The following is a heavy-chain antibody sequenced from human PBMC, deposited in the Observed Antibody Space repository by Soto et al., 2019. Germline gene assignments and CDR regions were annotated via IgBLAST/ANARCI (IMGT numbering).Heavy chain of an antibody. CDR3: ARFYLIAVAGLDWFYP. CDR1: GGSISSYY. D-gene: IGHD6-19*01. V-gene: IGHV4-59*01. CDR2: IYYSGST. J-gene: IGHJ5*02. Sequence: SETLSLTCTVSGGSISSYYWSWIRQPPGKGLEWIGYIYYSGSTNYNPSLKSRVTISVDTSKNQFSLKLSSVTAADTAVYYCARFYLIAVAGLDWFYPWGKGSLVPVSS.